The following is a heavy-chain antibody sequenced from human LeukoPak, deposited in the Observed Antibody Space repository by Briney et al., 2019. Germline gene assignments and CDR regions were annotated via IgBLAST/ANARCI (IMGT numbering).Heavy chain of an antibody. D-gene: IGHD6-19*01. Sequence: SETLSLTCPVSGGSISSYYWSWIRQPAGKGLEWIGRIYTSGSTNYNPSLKSRVTMSGDTSKNQFSLKLSSVTAADTAVYYCARDLGYSSGWSGVYFDYWGQGTLVTVSS. V-gene: IGHV4-4*07. CDR1: GGSISSYY. CDR3: ARDLGYSSGWSGVYFDY. CDR2: IYTSGST. J-gene: IGHJ4*02.